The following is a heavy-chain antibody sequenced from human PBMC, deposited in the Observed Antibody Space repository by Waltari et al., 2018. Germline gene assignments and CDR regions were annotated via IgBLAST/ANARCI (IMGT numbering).Heavy chain of an antibody. CDR2: IYYSGRT. CDR1: GGSISSRAYY. V-gene: IGHV4-39*01. J-gene: IGHJ3*02. Sequence: QLQLQESGPGQVKPSETLSLTCTVAGGSISSRAYYWGWIRRPPGKGLEWIGNIYYSGRTYYNPSLKSRVTISVDTSRNQFSLNLISVTAADTAVYYCARRNQAFDIWGRGTMVTVSS. CDR3: ARRNQAFDI.